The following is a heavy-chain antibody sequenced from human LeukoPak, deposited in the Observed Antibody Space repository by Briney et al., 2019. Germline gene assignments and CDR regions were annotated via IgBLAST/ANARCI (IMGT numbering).Heavy chain of an antibody. CDR1: GSIFNNYE. J-gene: IGHJ3*02. V-gene: IGHV3-48*03. CDR2: ISGSGMSI. Sequence: GGPLRLSCEASGSIFNNYEMNWVRQAPGKGLEWVSYISGSGMSIYYADSVKGRFTISRDNAKNSLYLQMNSLRAEDTAVYYCARAKRNGFDIWGQGTMVTVSS. CDR3: ARAKRNGFDI.